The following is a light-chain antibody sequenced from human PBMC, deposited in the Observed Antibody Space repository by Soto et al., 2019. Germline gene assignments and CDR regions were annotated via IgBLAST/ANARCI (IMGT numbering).Light chain of an antibody. Sequence: EIVMTQSPATLSVSPGGRATLSCRASQSISDTLAWYQQKPGQAPRLLIYCASTRAPGFPARFSGSGSGTDFTLTISSLQSEDFAVYYCQQYNNWPWTFGQGTKVEIK. V-gene: IGKV3-15*01. CDR2: CAS. CDR3: QQYNNWPWT. CDR1: QSISDT. J-gene: IGKJ1*01.